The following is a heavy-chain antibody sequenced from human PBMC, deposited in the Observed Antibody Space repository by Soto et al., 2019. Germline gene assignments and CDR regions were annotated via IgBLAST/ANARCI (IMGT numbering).Heavy chain of an antibody. V-gene: IGHV4-34*01. J-gene: IGHJ4*02. CDR2: INHSGST. CDR1: GGSFSGYY. D-gene: IGHD2-15*01. CDR3: AGSTNCSGGSCYSLPIY. Sequence: SETLSLTCAVYGGSFSGYYWSWIRQPPGKGLEWIGEINHSGSTNYNPSLKSRVTISVDTSKNQFSLKLSSVTAADTAVYYCAGSTNCSGGSCYSLPIYWGQGTLVTVSS.